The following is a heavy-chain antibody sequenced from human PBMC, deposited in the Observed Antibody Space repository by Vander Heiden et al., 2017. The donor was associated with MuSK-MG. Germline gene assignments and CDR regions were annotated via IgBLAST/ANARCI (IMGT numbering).Heavy chain of an antibody. V-gene: IGHV3-30*04. J-gene: IGHJ6*02. CDR1: GCTFSSYA. D-gene: IGHD3-10*01. CDR3: ARAMVRSVYYYYYGMDV. Sequence: QVQLVESGGGVVQPGRSLRLSCAACGCTFSSYAMHWVRQAPGKGLEWVAVISYDGSNKYYADSVKGRFTISRDNSKNTLYLQMNSLRAEDTAVYYCARAMVRSVYYYYYGMDVWGQGTTVTVSS. CDR2: ISYDGSNK.